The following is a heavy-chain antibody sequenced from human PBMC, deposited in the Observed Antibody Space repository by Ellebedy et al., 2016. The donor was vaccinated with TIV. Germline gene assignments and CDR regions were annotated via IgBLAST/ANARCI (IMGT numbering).Heavy chain of an antibody. J-gene: IGHJ4*02. CDR1: GCSISSYY. Sequence: MPSETLSLTCTVSGCSISSYYWNWIRQPPGKGLEWIGYIYYSGSTNYNPSLQSRVTISVDTSKNQFSLKLNSVTAADTAVYYCAGSVRATGVHPIDYWGQGALVTVSS. V-gene: IGHV4-59*01. CDR3: AGSVRATGVHPIDY. CDR2: IYYSGST. D-gene: IGHD1-1*01.